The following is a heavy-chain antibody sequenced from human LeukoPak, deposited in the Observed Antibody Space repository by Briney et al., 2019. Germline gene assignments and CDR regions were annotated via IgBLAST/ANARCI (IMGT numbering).Heavy chain of an antibody. CDR1: GGSISSGGYS. D-gene: IGHD3-22*01. CDR2: INHSGST. CDR3: ARAAYYYDSPFDY. Sequence: SQTLSLTCAVSGGSISSGGYSWSWIRQPPGKGLEWIGEINHSGSTNYNPSLKSRVTISVDTSKNQFSLKLSSVTAADTAVYYCARAAYYYDSPFDYWGQGTLVTVSS. V-gene: IGHV4-30-2*01. J-gene: IGHJ4*02.